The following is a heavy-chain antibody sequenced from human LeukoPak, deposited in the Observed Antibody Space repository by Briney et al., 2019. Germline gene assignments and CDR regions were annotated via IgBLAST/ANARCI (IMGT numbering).Heavy chain of an antibody. CDR1: GFTFRNYL. CDR3: GRGGDGIDV. V-gene: IGHV3-74*01. J-gene: IGHJ3*01. CDR2: INQDETKA. D-gene: IGHD5-24*01. Sequence: GGSLRISCAVSGFTFRNYLMHWVRQAPGQGLVWVSRINQDETKAYADSVKGRFTVSRDNAKNMMYLQLNGLRAEDTAVYFCGRGGDGIDVWGQGTTVIVSS.